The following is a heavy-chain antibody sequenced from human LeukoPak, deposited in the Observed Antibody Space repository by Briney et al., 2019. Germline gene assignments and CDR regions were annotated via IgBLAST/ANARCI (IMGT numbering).Heavy chain of an antibody. Sequence: AASVKVSCKASGGTFSSYAISWVRQAPGQGLEWMGGIIPIFGTANYAQKFQGRVTITTDESTSTAYMELSSLRSEDTAVYYCASLSSTTRNYFDYWGQGTLVTVSS. CDR3: ASLSSTTRNYFDY. D-gene: IGHD2-2*01. V-gene: IGHV1-69*05. CDR2: IIPIFGTA. CDR1: GGTFSSYA. J-gene: IGHJ4*02.